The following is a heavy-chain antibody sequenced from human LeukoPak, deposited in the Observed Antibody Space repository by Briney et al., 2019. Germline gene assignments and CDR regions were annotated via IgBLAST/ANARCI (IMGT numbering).Heavy chain of an antibody. J-gene: IGHJ4*02. CDR3: AKGVYSRSYYPPFDH. CDR2: MSYDGSNT. D-gene: IGHD1-26*01. Sequence: PGGSLRLSCAASGFTFSSYGMHWVRQAPGKGLEWVAVMSYDGSNTYYADSVRGRFTISRDNSKNTLYLQMNSLRAEDTAVYYCAKGVYSRSYYPPFDHCVQGTLITVSS. CDR1: GFTFSSYG. V-gene: IGHV3-30*18.